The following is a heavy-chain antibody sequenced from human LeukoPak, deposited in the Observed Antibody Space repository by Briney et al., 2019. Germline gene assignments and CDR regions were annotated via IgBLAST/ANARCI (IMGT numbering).Heavy chain of an antibody. CDR2: INPNSGAR. J-gene: IGHJ4*02. Sequence: GASVKVSCKASGYTFNGYYMHWVRQAPGQGLESMGWINPNSGARNYAQKFQGRVTMSRDTSINTAYMELSRLTSDDTAVYYCARGRGGATTGLDHWGQGALVTVSS. CDR1: GYTFNGYY. D-gene: IGHD1-26*01. V-gene: IGHV1-2*02. CDR3: ARGRGGATTGLDH.